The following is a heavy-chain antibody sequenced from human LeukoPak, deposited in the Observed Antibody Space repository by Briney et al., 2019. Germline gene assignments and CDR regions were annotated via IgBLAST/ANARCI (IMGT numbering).Heavy chain of an antibody. J-gene: IGHJ4*02. V-gene: IGHV3-30*18. CDR2: ISYDGGNK. CDR1: GFTLREYG. D-gene: IGHD3-10*01. Sequence: GGSLRLSSAYPGFTLREYGPQWVRQAPGKGLEWVALISYDGGNKFYADSVRDRFTISIDNDKNTLLLQMKSIRIEDTAVYYCANVFEVWGIRRPKPKWGQGTLVTVSS. CDR3: ANVFEVWGIRRPKPK.